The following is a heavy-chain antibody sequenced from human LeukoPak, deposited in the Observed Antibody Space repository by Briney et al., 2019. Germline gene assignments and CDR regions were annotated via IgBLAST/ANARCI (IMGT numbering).Heavy chain of an antibody. V-gene: IGHV3-30*04. D-gene: IGHD5/OR15-5a*01. CDR1: GFTFSSYA. CDR3: ARDPGQRRIVYYFDY. Sequence: PRGSLRLSCAASGFTFSSYAMHWVRQAPGKGLEWVAVISYDGSNKYYADSVKGRFTISRDNSKNTLYLQMNSLRAEDTAVYYCARDPGQRRIVYYFDYWGQGTLVTVSS. J-gene: IGHJ4*02. CDR2: ISYDGSNK.